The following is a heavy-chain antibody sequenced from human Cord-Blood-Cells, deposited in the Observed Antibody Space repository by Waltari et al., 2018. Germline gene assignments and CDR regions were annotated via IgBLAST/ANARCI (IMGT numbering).Heavy chain of an antibody. J-gene: IGHJ4*02. D-gene: IGHD7-27*01. CDR3: ARHRFIIKTGEVDY. CDR2: IYYSGST. CDR1: GGSISSSSYY. V-gene: IGHV4-39*01. Sequence: QLQLQESGPGLVKPSETLSLTCTVSGGSISSSSYYWGWIRQPPGKGLEWIGSIYYSGSTYYNPSLKSRVTISVDTSKNQFSLKLSSVTAADTAVYYCARHRFIIKTGEVDYWGQGTLVTVSS.